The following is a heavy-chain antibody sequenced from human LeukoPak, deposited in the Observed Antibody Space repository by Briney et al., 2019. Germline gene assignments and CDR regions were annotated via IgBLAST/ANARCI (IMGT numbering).Heavy chain of an antibody. CDR2: ISGSGGST. V-gene: IGHV3-23*01. CDR1: GFTFSSYG. Sequence: PGGSLRLSCAASGFTFSSYGMSWVRQAPGKGLEWVSAISGSGGSTYYADSVKGRFTLSRDNSKNTLYLQMNSLRAEDTAVYYCAKGVVPAAMLWNYYYMDVWGKGTTVTVSS. CDR3: AKGVVPAAMLWNYYYMDV. J-gene: IGHJ6*03. D-gene: IGHD2-2*01.